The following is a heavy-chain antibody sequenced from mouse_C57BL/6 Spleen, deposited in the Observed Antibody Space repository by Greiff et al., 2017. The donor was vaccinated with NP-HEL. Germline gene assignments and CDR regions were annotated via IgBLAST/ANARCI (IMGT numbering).Heavy chain of an antibody. CDR3: TRRNWDEGY. J-gene: IGHJ2*01. D-gene: IGHD4-1*01. CDR1: GYTFTDYE. V-gene: IGHV1-15*01. CDR2: IDPETGGT. Sequence: VQLQQSGAELVRPGASVTLSCKASGYTFTDYEMHWVKQTPVHGLEWIGAIDPETGGTAYNQKFKGKAILTADKSSSTAYMELRSLTSEDSAVYYCTRRNWDEGYWGQGTTLTVSS.